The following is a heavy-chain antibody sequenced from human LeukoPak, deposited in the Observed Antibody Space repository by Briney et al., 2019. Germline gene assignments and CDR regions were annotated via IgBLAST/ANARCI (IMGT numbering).Heavy chain of an antibody. CDR1: GGSISSGSYY. CDR3: ARVYSYGIYYYYMDV. D-gene: IGHD5-18*01. CDR2: IYTSGST. V-gene: IGHV4-61*02. J-gene: IGHJ6*03. Sequence: PSQTLSLTCTVSGGSISSGSYYWSWIRPPAGKGLEWIGRIYTSGSTNYNPSLKSRVTISVDTSKNQFSLKLSSVTAADTAVYYCARVYSYGIYYYYMDVWGKGTTVTVSS.